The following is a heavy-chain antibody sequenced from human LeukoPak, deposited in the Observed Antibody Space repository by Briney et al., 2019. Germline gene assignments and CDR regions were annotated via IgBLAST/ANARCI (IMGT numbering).Heavy chain of an antibody. CDR1: GYTLTELS. CDR2: FDPEDGET. J-gene: IGHJ4*02. V-gene: IGHV1-24*01. D-gene: IGHD2-2*01. CDR3: AREGAYCSSTSCMGGARLPLDY. Sequence: ASVKVSCKVSGYTLTELSMHWVRQAPGKGLEWMGGFDPEDGETIYAQKFQGRVTMTTDTSTSTAYMELRSLRSDDTAVYYCAREGAYCSSTSCMGGARLPLDYWGQGTLVTVSS.